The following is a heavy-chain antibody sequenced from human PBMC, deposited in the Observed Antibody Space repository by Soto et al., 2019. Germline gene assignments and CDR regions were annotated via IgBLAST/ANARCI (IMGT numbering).Heavy chain of an antibody. CDR3: ARLVYDTRLNYMYFDF. Sequence: QVKLQESGPGLATPSGTLSLTCAVSGVSLTSGNWWTWVRQSPQRGLEYIGEIFHEGTANYYPSFERLVAMSVDTSRNHFSLKLTSVTAADTAVYFCARLVYDTRLNYMYFDFWGPGTLVTVSS. J-gene: IGHJ4*02. D-gene: IGHD3-10*01. CDR2: IFHEGTA. V-gene: IGHV4-4*02. CDR1: GVSLTSGNW.